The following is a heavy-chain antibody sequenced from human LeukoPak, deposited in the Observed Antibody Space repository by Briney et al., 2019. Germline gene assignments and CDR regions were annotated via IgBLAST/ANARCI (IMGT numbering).Heavy chain of an antibody. CDR1: GYSITSTSF. J-gene: IGHJ4*02. D-gene: IGHD5-12*01. CDR3: AREDGSSGYDDF. V-gene: IGHV4-38-2*02. CDR2: INHLGSA. Sequence: SETLTLTCSVSGYSITSTSFWAWIRQTPGKGLEWIGSINHLGSAYYNPSLESRVTISVDTSKNHFSLNLKSVTAADTAVYYCAREDGSSGYDDFWGQGTLVTVSS.